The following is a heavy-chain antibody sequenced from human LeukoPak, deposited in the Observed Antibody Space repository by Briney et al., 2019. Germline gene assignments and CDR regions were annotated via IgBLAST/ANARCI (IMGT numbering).Heavy chain of an antibody. V-gene: IGHV3-30*02. CDR2: IRDDGSNK. CDR3: AKDGFRASYYMDF. J-gene: IGHJ6*03. CDR1: GFTFSSYG. D-gene: IGHD5-12*01. Sequence: GGSLRLSCAASGFTFSSYGMHWVRQAPGKGLEWVAFIRDDGSNKYYADSVKGRFTISRDNSKNTLYLQMNSLRAEDTAVYYCAKDGFRASYYMDFWGKGTTVTVSS.